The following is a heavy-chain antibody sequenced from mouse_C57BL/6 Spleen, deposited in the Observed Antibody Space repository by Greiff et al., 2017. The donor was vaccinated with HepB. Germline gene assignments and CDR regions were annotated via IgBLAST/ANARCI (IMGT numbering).Heavy chain of an antibody. D-gene: IGHD1-1*01. Sequence: DVKLQESGGGLVQPGGSMKLSCVASGFTFSNYWMNWVRQSPEKGLEWVAQIRLKSDNYATHYAESVKGRFTISRDDSKSSVYLQMNNLRAEDTGIYYCTYYYGSSYRFAYWGQGTLVTVSA. CDR3: TYYYGSSYRFAY. J-gene: IGHJ3*01. CDR1: GFTFSNYW. V-gene: IGHV6-3*01. CDR2: IRLKSDNYAT.